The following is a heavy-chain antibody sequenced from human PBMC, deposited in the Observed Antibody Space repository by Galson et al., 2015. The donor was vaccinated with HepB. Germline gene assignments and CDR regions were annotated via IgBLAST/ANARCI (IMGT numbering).Heavy chain of an antibody. CDR3: AKGFLGGKYDGECFDY. J-gene: IGHJ4*02. Sequence: SLRLSCAASGFTFSTFGIHWVRQAPGKGPEWLALISYDENNRYYADSVKGRFTISRDNSKNTLYLQMNSLRAEDTAVYYCAKGFLGGKYDGECFDYWGQGTLVTVSS. CDR2: ISYDENNR. V-gene: IGHV3-30*18. D-gene: IGHD1-26*01. CDR1: GFTFSTFG.